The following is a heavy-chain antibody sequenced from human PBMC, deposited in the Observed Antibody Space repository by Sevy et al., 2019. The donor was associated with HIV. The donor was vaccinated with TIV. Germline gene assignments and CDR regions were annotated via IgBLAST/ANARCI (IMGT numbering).Heavy chain of an antibody. D-gene: IGHD6-13*01. CDR2: IYHSGIT. V-gene: IGHV4-34*01. Sequence: SETLSLTCAVYGGSFSSYYWNLIRQPPGKGLEWIGEIYHSGITNYNPSLKSRVTISIDTSKSQFSLKLRSVTAADTAVYYCARDTVATAGLFDYWGQGTLVTVSS. CDR1: GGSFSSYY. J-gene: IGHJ4*02. CDR3: ARDTVATAGLFDY.